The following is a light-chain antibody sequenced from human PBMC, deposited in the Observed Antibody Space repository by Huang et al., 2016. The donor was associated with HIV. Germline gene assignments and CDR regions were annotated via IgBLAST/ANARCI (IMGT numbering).Light chain of an antibody. CDR3: QQRSDWPIT. J-gene: IGKJ5*01. V-gene: IGKV3-11*01. Sequence: EIVLTQSPATLSLSPGERATLSCRASQSVGTSFAWYQQKPGQAPRLFIYDASHRATGIPARFSGSGSGTDFTLTINSLEPEDFAVYYCQQRSDWPITFGQGTRLEIK. CDR2: DAS. CDR1: QSVGTS.